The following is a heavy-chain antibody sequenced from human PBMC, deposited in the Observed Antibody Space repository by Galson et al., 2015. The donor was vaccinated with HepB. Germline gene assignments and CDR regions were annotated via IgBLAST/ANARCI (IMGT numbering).Heavy chain of an antibody. CDR3: ARDHIPLYYYDSSGYPGAFDI. V-gene: IGHV4-4*07. Sequence: ETLSLTCTVSGGSISSYYWSWIRQPAGKGLEWIGRIYTSGSTNYNPSLKSRVTMSVDTSKNQFSLKLSSVTAADTAVYYCARDHIPLYYYDSSGYPGAFDIWGQGTMVTVSS. CDR2: IYTSGST. D-gene: IGHD3-22*01. J-gene: IGHJ3*02. CDR1: GGSISSYY.